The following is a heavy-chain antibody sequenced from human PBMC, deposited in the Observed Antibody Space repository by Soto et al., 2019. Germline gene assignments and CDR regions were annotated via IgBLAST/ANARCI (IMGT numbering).Heavy chain of an antibody. CDR3: TKDQFSSGWYNDYYYGMDV. D-gene: IGHD6-19*01. Sequence: GGSLRLSCAASGFTFSSYAMSWVRQAPGKGLEWVSAISGSGGSTYYADPVKGRFTISRDNSRNTMYLQINNLRAEDTAVYYCTKDQFSSGWYNDYYYGMDVWRQGTTVTVSS. V-gene: IGHV3-23*01. CDR1: GFTFSSYA. CDR2: ISGSGGST. J-gene: IGHJ6*02.